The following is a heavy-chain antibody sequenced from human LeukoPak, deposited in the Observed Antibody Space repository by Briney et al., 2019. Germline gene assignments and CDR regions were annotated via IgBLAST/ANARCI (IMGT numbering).Heavy chain of an antibody. CDR1: GFTFSSYA. V-gene: IGHV3-30-3*01. CDR3: ARSENDAFDI. CDR2: ISYDGSNK. Sequence: PGGSLRLSCAASGFTFSSYAMHWVRQAPGKGLEWVAAISYDGSNKYYADSVKGRFTISRDNSKNTLYLQMNSLRAEDTAVYYCARSENDAFDIWGQGTMVTVSS. J-gene: IGHJ3*02.